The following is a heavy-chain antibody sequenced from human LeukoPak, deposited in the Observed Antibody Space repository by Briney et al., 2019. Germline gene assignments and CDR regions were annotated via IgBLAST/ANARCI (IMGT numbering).Heavy chain of an antibody. CDR3: ARRHYYDSSGYYYVPWFDP. CDR1: GGTFSSYA. Sequence: SVQVSCKASGGTFSSYAISWVRQAPGQGLEWMGGIIPIFGTANYAQKFQGRVTITADESTSTAYMELSSLRSEDTAVYYCARRHYYDSSGYYYVPWFDPWGQGTLVTVSS. V-gene: IGHV1-69*01. CDR2: IIPIFGTA. J-gene: IGHJ5*02. D-gene: IGHD3-22*01.